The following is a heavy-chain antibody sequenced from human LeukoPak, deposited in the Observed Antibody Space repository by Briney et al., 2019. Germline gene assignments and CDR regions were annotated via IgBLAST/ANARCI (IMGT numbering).Heavy chain of an antibody. D-gene: IGHD6-25*01. J-gene: IGHJ4*02. CDR3: ARDVSGRDDY. CDR2: INPDGTTT. V-gene: IGHV3-74*01. CDR1: GFTFSRYW. Sequence: PGGSLRLSCAASGFTFSRYWMHWVRQAPGKGLVWVSHINPDGTTTNYADSVKGRFTISRDNTKNTLCLQMNNLKAEDTAVYYCARDVSGRDDYWGQGTLVTVSS.